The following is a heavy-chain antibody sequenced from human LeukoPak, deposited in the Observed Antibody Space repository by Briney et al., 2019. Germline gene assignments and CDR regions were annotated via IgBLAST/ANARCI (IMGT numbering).Heavy chain of an antibody. CDR3: ARGIGKVAAVRGVIITGAMYFDY. D-gene: IGHD3-10*01. J-gene: IGHJ4*02. V-gene: IGHV4-59*08. CDR2: IYYSGST. CDR1: GGSISSYY. Sequence: SETLSLTCTVSGGSISSYYWSWIRQPPGKGLEWIGYIYYSGSTNYNPSLKSRVTISVDTSKNQFSLKLSSVTAADTAVYYCARGIGKVAAVRGVIITGAMYFDYWGQGTLVTVSS.